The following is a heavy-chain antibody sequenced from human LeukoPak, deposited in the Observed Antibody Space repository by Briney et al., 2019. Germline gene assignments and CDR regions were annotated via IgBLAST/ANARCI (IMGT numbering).Heavy chain of an antibody. V-gene: IGHV1-18*01. J-gene: IGHJ4*02. Sequence: ASVKVSCKASGYTFTTYTISWVRQAPGQGLEWMGWISAYNGNTHYAQKLQGRVTMTTDTSTSTAYMELRSLRSDDTAVYYCARGMTTVTNYYWGQGTLVTVSS. CDR1: GYTFTTYT. CDR2: ISAYNGNT. D-gene: IGHD4-17*01. CDR3: ARGMTTVTNYY.